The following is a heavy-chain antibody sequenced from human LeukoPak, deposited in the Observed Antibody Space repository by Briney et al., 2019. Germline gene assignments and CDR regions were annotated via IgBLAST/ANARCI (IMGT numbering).Heavy chain of an antibody. CDR2: INGDGSST. J-gene: IGHJ4*02. D-gene: IGHD3-10*01. CDR3: ASDMYSMSSARGAY. Sequence: GGSLRLSCAASGLPFSLYWMNWVRQAPGKGLEWVARINGDGSSTTYVESVRGRFNISRDNAKKTLYLQTNTLRAEDAAVYYCASDMYSMSSARGAYWGQGTLVTVSS. V-gene: IGHV3-74*01. CDR1: GLPFSLYW.